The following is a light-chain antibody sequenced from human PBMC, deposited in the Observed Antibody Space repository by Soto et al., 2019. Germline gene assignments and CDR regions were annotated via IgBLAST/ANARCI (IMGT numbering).Light chain of an antibody. Sequence: QSALTQPASVSGSPGQSITISCTGTSSDIGTYKYDSWFQHHPGKAPKLIIFEVSNRPSGISDRFSGFKSANTAYLTISGVQPEDEADYHCSSYTTIKTVVFGGGTKLTVL. J-gene: IGLJ2*01. CDR1: SSDIGTYKY. V-gene: IGLV2-14*01. CDR3: SSYTTIKTVV. CDR2: EVS.